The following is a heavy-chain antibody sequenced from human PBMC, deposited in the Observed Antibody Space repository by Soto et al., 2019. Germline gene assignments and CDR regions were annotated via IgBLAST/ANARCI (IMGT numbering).Heavy chain of an antibody. J-gene: IGHJ6*01. CDR1: GGPFSSYA. Sequence: GDSVKGCWKTSGGPFSSYAISLVRQAPGQGLEWMGGITPTFGTANYAQKFQGRVTITADESTSTAYMELSSLRSEDTAVYYCARGREMDTIHGMDVWGQGTTVTVSS. CDR3: ARGREMDTIHGMDV. V-gene: IGHV1-69*13. CDR2: ITPTFGTA. D-gene: IGHD5-18*01.